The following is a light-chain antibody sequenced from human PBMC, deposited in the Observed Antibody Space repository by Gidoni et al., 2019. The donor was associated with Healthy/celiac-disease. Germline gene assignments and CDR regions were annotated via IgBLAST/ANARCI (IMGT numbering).Light chain of an antibody. CDR2: QDS. V-gene: IGLV3-1*01. Sequence: SYELTQPPSVSVSTGQTASSTGSGDTLGNKYACWYQQKPGQSPVWFIYQDSKRPSGIPERFSGSNSGNTATLTISGPHAMDEADYYCQSWDSTVVFGGGTKLTVL. CDR3: QSWDSTVV. J-gene: IGLJ2*01. CDR1: TLGNKY.